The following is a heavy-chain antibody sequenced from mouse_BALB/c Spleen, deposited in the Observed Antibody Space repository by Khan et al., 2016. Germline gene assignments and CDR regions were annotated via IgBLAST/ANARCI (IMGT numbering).Heavy chain of an antibody. CDR2: INTNTGEP. D-gene: IGHD1-1*01. Sequence: QIQLVQSGPELKKPGETVKISCKASGYTFTNYGMNWVKQAPGKGLKWMGRINTNTGEPTYAEEFKGRFAFSLETSASTAYLQINNLKNEDTATYFCAEDYYGSNWFAYWGQGTLVTVSA. V-gene: IGHV9-3*02. CDR3: AEDYYGSNWFAY. J-gene: IGHJ3*01. CDR1: GYTFTNYG.